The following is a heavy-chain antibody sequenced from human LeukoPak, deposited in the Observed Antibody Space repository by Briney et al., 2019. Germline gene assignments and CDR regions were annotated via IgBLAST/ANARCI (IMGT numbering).Heavy chain of an antibody. V-gene: IGHV3-23*01. J-gene: IGHJ3*01. CDR2: ISGNARHT. Sequence: GGSLRLSCAVSGITFSTYAVSWVRQAPGKGPEWVSTISGNARHTFYADSVRGRFTISRDNSKNTLFLQMDTLRVEGTAIYYCAKDPYYYDTDRLLNPGSFDVWGQGTMVTVSS. D-gene: IGHD3-22*01. CDR1: GITFSTYA. CDR3: AKDPYYYDTDRLLNPGSFDV.